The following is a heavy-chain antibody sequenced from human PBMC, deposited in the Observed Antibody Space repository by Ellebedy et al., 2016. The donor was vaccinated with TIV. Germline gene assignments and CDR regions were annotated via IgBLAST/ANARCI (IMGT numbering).Heavy chain of an antibody. J-gene: IGHJ4*02. CDR1: GFTFSSYW. CDR2: IKQNGSEK. V-gene: IGHV3-7*01. CDR3: AREKSGHKWNDGFDS. D-gene: IGHD1-1*01. Sequence: GESLKISCAASGFTFSSYWMTWVRQAPGKGLEWVAHIKQNGSEKYYVDSVKGRFTISRDNAKNSLYLQMNSLRADDTAVYYCAREKSGHKWNDGFDSWGQGTLVTVSS.